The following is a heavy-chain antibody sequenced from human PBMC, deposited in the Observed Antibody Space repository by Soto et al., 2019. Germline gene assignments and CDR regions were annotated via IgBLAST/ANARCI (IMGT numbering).Heavy chain of an antibody. V-gene: IGHV3-15*01. J-gene: IGHJ6*02. CDR1: GFTFSNAW. D-gene: IGHD2-2*01. Sequence: GGSLRLSCAAAGFTFSNAWMSWVRQAPGKGLEWVGRIKSKTDGGTTDYAAPVKGRFTISRDDSKNTRYLQMNSLKTEDTAVYYCTTGMPSFNYYYYYGMDVWGQGTTVTVSS. CDR3: TTGMPSFNYYYYYGMDV. CDR2: IKSKTDGGTT.